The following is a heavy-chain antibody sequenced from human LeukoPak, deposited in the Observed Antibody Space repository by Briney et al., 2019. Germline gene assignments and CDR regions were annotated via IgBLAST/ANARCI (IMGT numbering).Heavy chain of an antibody. CDR2: INHSGST. Sequence: PSETLSLTCAVYGVSFSGYYWSWLRQPPGKGLEWIGEINHSGSTNYNPSLKSRVTISVDTSKNQFSLKLSSVTAADTAVYYCARDGPITMVRGVMDGMDVWGQGTTVTVSS. V-gene: IGHV4-34*01. D-gene: IGHD3-10*01. CDR3: ARDGPITMVRGVMDGMDV. J-gene: IGHJ6*02. CDR1: GVSFSGYY.